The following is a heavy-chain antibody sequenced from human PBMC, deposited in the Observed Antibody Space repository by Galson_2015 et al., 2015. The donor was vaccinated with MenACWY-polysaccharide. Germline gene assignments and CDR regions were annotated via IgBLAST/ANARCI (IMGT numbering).Heavy chain of an antibody. J-gene: IGHJ4*02. CDR1: GYTFFSYA. Sequence: SVKVSCKASGYTFFSYAMHWVRQAPGQRLEWMGWINTGSGNTKYSQKFQGRVTITRDTSASTAYMELSSLTSEDTAVYYCARDTPGYCTGSDCEDFDYWGQGTLVTVSS. D-gene: IGHD2-8*02. CDR2: INTGSGNT. CDR3: ARDTPGYCTGSDCEDFDY. V-gene: IGHV1-3*04.